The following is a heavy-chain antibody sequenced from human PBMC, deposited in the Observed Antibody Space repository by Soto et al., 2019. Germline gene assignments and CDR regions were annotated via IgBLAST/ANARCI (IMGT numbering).Heavy chain of an antibody. J-gene: IGHJ3*01. D-gene: IGHD2-15*01. CDR3: ATVGPYSPRWDF. CDR1: EFAFSTFG. V-gene: IGHV3-23*01. CDR2: ISAIGDST. Sequence: EVQVLESGGGLIQSGGSLRLSCVFSEFAFSTFGMSWVRQAPGKGLESVSSISAIGDSTFHADSVKGRFSISRDNSRNSLYLQMNNLRAEDTAVYSCATVGPYSPRWDFWGQGTVVTVSS.